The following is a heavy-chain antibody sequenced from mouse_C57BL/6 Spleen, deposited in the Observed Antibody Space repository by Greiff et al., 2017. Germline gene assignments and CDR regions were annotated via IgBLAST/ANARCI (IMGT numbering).Heavy chain of an antibody. D-gene: IGHD1-1*01. CDR1: GYSFTGYY. Sequence: VHVKQSGPELVKPGASVKISCKASGYSFTGYYMNWVKQSPEKSLEWIGEINPSTGGTTYNQKFKAKATLTVDKSSSTAYMQLKSLTSEDSVVYYCARRVYGSSWFAYWGQGTLVTVSA. CDR2: INPSTGGT. J-gene: IGHJ3*01. CDR3: ARRVYGSSWFAY. V-gene: IGHV1-42*01.